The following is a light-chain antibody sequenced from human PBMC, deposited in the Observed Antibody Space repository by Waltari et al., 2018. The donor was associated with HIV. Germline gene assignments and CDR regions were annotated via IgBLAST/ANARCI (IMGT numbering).Light chain of an antibody. Sequence: SVLTQPPSVSGTPGPEISISASRNNPTIRAGYDLPRYRQSHGTAPKLVLYGDTIRPSGVPDRFSGSRSGNSVSLDITGLRAEDEGDYYCQSYDKSLSGLWVFGGGTKLTVL. J-gene: IGLJ3*02. V-gene: IGLV1-40*01. CDR1: NPTIRAGYD. CDR2: GDT. CDR3: QSYDKSLSGLWV.